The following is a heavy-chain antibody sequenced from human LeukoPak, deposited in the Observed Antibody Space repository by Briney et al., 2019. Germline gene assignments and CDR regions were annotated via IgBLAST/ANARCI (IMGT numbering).Heavy chain of an antibody. CDR1: GFTLEDYG. V-gene: IGHV3-20*04. CDR3: ARDYARPDY. CDR2: ITWNGGSI. J-gene: IGHJ4*02. Sequence: GGSLRLSCAASGFTLEDYGMSWVRHAPGKGLEWVSGITWNGGSIGYADSVKGRFTMSRDNAKNSLYLQMDSLKTEDTALYYCARDYARPDYWGQGTLVTVSS. D-gene: IGHD4-17*01.